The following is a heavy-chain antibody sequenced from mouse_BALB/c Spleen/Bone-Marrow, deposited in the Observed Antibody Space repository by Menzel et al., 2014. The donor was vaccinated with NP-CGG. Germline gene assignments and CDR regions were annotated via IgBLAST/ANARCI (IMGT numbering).Heavy chain of an antibody. J-gene: IGHJ4*01. D-gene: IGHD2-3*01. CDR1: GYTFTSYY. V-gene: IGHV1S56*01. Sequence: QVQLKQSGPELVKPGASVMISCKASGYTFTSYYIHWVKPRPGQGLEWIGWIYPGNVNTKYNEKFKGKATLTADKSSSTAYMQLSSLTSEDSAVYFCARGGDGYSNAMDYWGQGTSVTVSS. CDR3: ARGGDGYSNAMDY. CDR2: IYPGNVNT.